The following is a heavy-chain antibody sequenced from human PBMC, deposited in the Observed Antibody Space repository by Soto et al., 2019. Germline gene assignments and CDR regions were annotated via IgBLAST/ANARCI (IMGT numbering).Heavy chain of an antibody. CDR2: INSGSTSI. V-gene: IGHV3-48*01. J-gene: IGHJ4*02. Sequence: EEHLVESGGGLVQPGGSLRPSCAASGFTFSSHVMYWVRQAPGKGLEWVSSINSGSTSIYYADSVKGRFTISRDNGKNSLYLQMSSLRADDTAVYYCLNGDYYVGQGTLVTVSS. CDR3: LNGDYY. CDR1: GFTFSSHV. D-gene: IGHD4-17*01.